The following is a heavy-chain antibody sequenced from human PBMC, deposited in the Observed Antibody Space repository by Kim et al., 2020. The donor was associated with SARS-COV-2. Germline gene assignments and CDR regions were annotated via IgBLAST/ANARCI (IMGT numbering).Heavy chain of an antibody. CDR3: ARVPTRRYSGSINYSSDYYHYYCMDV. V-gene: IGHV3-53*01. CDR1: GFTVSSNY. D-gene: IGHD3-10*01. Sequence: GGSLRLSCAASGFTVSSNYMSWVRQAPGKGLEWVSVIYSGGSTYYADSVKGRFTISRDNSKNTLYLQMNSLRAEDTAVYYCARVPTRRYSGSINYSSDYYHYYCMDVLGQVTTVTISS. J-gene: IGHJ6*02. CDR2: IYSGGST.